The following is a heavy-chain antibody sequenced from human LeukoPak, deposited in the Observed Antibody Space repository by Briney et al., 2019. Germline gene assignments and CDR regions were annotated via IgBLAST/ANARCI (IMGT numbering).Heavy chain of an antibody. CDR1: GYSFTSYW. CDR2: IYPGASDI. V-gene: IGHV5-51*01. CDR3: ARRESNWLDS. J-gene: IGHJ5*01. Sequence: ESTKISCKGSGYSFTSYWIGWVRQMPGKGLEWMGIIYPGASDITYSPSFRGQVTISADKSISTAYLQWSSLKASDTAMYYCARRESNWLDSWGQGTVVTVSS.